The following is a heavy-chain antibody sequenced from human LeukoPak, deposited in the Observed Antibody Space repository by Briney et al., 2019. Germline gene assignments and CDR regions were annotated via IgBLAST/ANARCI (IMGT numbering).Heavy chain of an antibody. J-gene: IGHJ3*02. V-gene: IGHV1-46*01. CDR1: GYTFTSYY. CDR3: ARQGPGDWPGNDAFDI. Sequence: GASVKVSCKASGYTFTSYYMHWVRQAPGQGLEWMGIINPSGGSTSYAQKFQGRVTMTRDTSTSTVYMELSSLRSEDTAVYYCARQGPGDWPGNDAFDIWGQGTMVTVSS. D-gene: IGHD3-9*01. CDR2: INPSGGST.